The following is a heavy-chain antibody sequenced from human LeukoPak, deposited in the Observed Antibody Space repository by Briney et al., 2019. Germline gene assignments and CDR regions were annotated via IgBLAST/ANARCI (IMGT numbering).Heavy chain of an antibody. CDR2: IYYSGST. Sequence: PSETLSLTCTGSGGSISSYYWSWIRQPPGKGLDWIGYIYYSGSTNYNPSLKSRVTISVDTSKNQFSLKLSSVTAADTAVYYCARVDPDSSSTLEVFDYWGQGTLVTVSS. CDR1: GGSISSYY. D-gene: IGHD6-6*01. CDR3: ARVDPDSSSTLEVFDY. V-gene: IGHV4-59*01. J-gene: IGHJ4*02.